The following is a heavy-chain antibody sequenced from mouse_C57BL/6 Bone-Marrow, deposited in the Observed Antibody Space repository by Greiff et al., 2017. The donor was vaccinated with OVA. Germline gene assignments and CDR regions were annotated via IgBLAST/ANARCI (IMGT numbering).Heavy chain of an antibody. D-gene: IGHD1-1*01. CDR1: GFTFSGFW. J-gene: IGHJ1*03. V-gene: IGHV11-2*01. Sequence: EVKLMETGGGLVQPGGSRGLSCEGSGFTFSGFWMSWVRQTPGKTLEWIGDINSDGSAINYAPSIKDRFTIFRDNDKSTLYLQMSNVRSEDTATYFCMRRGGFYGSDWYFDVWGTGTTVTVSS. CDR3: MRRGGFYGSDWYFDV. CDR2: INSDGSAI.